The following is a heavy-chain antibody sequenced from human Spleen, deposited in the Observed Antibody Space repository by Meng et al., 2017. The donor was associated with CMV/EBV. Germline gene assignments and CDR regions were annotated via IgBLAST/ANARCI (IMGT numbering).Heavy chain of an antibody. CDR2: ISSSRSYI. D-gene: IGHD1-20*01. V-gene: IGHV3-21*01. J-gene: IGHJ3*02. CDR1: GFTFSSYW. CDR3: ARGITGTTLGAFDI. Sequence: GESLKISCAASGFTFSSYWMSWVRQAPGKGLEWVSSISSSRSYIYYADSVKGRFTISRDNAKNSLYLQMNSLRAEDTAVYYCARGITGTTLGAFDIWGQGTMVTVSS.